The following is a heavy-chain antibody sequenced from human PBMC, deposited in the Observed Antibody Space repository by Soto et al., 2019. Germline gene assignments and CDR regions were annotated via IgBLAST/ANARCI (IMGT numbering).Heavy chain of an antibody. CDR1: GGSISSSSYY. CDR3: ARNIRRGSIAAPGQENWFDP. Sequence: KSSETLSLTCTVSGGSISSSSYYWGWIRQPPGKGLEWIGSIYYSGSTYYNPSLKSRVTISVDTSKNQFSLKLSSVTAADTAVYYCARNIRRGSIAAPGQENWFDPWGQGTLVTVSS. CDR2: IYYSGST. V-gene: IGHV4-39*01. J-gene: IGHJ5*02. D-gene: IGHD6-6*01.